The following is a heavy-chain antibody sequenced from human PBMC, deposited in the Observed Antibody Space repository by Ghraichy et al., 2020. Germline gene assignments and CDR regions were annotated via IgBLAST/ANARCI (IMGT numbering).Heavy chain of an antibody. CDR3: VRDSACGGDCSLDY. CDR1: GFPFISYS. V-gene: IGHV3-21*01. Sequence: GGSLTLSCAASGFPFISYSMNWVRQSPGKGREWVSSIGSSSSYIYYADSVKGRFTISRDNAKNSLYVQMNSLRAEDTAVYYCVRDSACGGDCSLDYWGQGTLVTVSS. CDR2: IGSSSSYI. D-gene: IGHD2-21*02. J-gene: IGHJ4*02.